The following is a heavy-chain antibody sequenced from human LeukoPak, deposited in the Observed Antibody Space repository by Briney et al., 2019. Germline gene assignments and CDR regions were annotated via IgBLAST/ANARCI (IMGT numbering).Heavy chain of an antibody. V-gene: IGHV3-15*01. Sequence: KLGGSLRLSCAASGFTISSYWMSWVRQAPGKGLEWVGHIKGKTDGGTTDYAAPVQGRFTISRDDSKNTLFLQMNSLKTEDTAVYYCTTGTWIQLWLADYWGQGTLVTVSS. CDR1: GFTISSYW. CDR3: TTGTWIQLWLADY. J-gene: IGHJ4*02. CDR2: IKGKTDGGTT. D-gene: IGHD5-18*01.